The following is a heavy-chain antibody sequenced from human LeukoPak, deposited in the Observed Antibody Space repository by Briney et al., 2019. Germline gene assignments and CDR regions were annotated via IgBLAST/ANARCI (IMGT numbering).Heavy chain of an antibody. Sequence: GGSLRLSCAASGFTFSSYAMSWVRQAPGKGLEWVSAISGSGGSTYYADSVNGRFTISRDNSKNTLYLQMNSLRAEDTAVYYCAKGAPSYCSSTSCWALKWFDPWGQGTLVTVSS. J-gene: IGHJ5*02. CDR1: GFTFSSYA. CDR3: AKGAPSYCSSTSCWALKWFDP. V-gene: IGHV3-23*01. CDR2: ISGSGGST. D-gene: IGHD2-2*01.